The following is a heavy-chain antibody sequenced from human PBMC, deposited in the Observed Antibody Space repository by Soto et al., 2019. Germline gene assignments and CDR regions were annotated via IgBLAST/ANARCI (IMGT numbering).Heavy chain of an antibody. CDR1: GFTFSAYL. CDR2: IRQDGSEK. CDR3: ASAVVAGTNY. J-gene: IGHJ4*02. D-gene: IGHD6-19*01. V-gene: IGHV3-7*01. Sequence: GGSLRLSCAASGFTFSAYLMNWVRQAPGKGLEWVANIRQDGSEKFYVDSVKGRFTISRDNAKNSLYLQMNSLRAEDTAVYYCASAVVAGTNYWGEGTRVTVSS.